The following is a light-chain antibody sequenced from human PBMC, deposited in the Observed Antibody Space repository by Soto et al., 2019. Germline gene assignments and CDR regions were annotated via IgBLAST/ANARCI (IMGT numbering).Light chain of an antibody. CDR1: QSVSHW. CDR3: QHYDSYPYS. V-gene: IGKV1-5*01. CDR2: DAS. J-gene: IGKJ2*01. Sequence: DIQMTQSPSTLSASVGDRITITCRASQSVSHWLAWYQQKPGKALKLLISDASSLESGVPSRFSGSGSGTEFTLTISSLQPADFATYYCQHYDSYPYSFGQGTKLEI.